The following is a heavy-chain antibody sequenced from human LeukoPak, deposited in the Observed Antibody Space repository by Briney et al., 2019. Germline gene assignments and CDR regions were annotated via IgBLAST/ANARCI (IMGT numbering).Heavy chain of an antibody. CDR2: IYYSGST. D-gene: IGHD6-13*01. Sequence: SETLSLTCGVFGGSFSDYNWSWLRQPPGKGLEWIGSIYYSGSTYYNPSLKSRVTISVDTSKNQFSLKLSSVTAADTAVYYCARHFWTAAATDYWGQGTLVTVSS. CDR1: GGSFSDYN. J-gene: IGHJ4*02. V-gene: IGHV4-39*01. CDR3: ARHFWTAAATDY.